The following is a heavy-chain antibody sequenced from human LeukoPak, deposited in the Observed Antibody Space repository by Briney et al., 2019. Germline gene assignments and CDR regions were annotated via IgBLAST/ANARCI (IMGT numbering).Heavy chain of an antibody. D-gene: IGHD5-18*01. CDR2: IIPIFGTA. J-gene: IGHJ4*02. CDR1: GGTFSSYA. CDR3: ARDRGRVGYSYRDYFDY. V-gene: IGHV1-69*05. Sequence: GASVKVSCKASGGTFSSYAISWVRQAPGQGLEWMGGIIPIFGTANYAQKFQGRVTMTTDTSTSTAYMELRSLRSDDTAVYYCARDRGRVGYSYRDYFDYWGQGTLVTVSS.